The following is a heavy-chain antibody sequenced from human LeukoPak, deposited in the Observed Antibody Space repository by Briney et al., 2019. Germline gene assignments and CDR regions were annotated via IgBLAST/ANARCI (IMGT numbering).Heavy chain of an antibody. V-gene: IGHV3-53*01. CDR1: GFTVSSNY. CDR2: IYSGGST. J-gene: IGHJ4*02. D-gene: IGHD2-15*01. Sequence: GGSLRLSCAASGFTVSSNYMSWGRQAPGKGLEWVSVIYSGGSTYYADSVKGRFTISRDNSKNTLYLQMNSLRAGDTAVYYCARGGIAGLDFDYWGQGTLVTVSS. CDR3: ARGGIAGLDFDY.